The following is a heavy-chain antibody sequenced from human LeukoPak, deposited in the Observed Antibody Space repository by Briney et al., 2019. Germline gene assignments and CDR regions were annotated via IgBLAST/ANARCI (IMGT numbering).Heavy chain of an antibody. J-gene: IGHJ4*02. CDR1: GFTFTTYA. D-gene: IGHD4-17*01. V-gene: IGHV3-23*01. Sequence: GGSLRLSCAASGFTFTTYAMTWVRQAPGKGLEWISAIVGSGGTKYYADSVKGRFTVSRDNSKNTLYLQMNSLRAEDTAVYYCAKTDSTVTTYLDYWGQGTLVTVSS. CDR3: AKTDSTVTTYLDY. CDR2: IVGSGGTK.